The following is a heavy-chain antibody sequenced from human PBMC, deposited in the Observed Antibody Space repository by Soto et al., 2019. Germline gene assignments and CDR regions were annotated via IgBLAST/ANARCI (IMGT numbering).Heavy chain of an antibody. J-gene: IGHJ4*02. D-gene: IGHD3-10*01. Sequence: GGSLRLSCAASGFSFSSYAMSWVRQAPGKGLEWVSVISGSGGTDYADSVKGRFTISRDNSKNTLYLQMNSLRAEDTAVYYCAKDPTLYYYGSGSSPSDYWGQGTLVTVSS. V-gene: IGHV3-23*01. CDR2: ISGSGGT. CDR3: AKDPTLYYYGSGSSPSDY. CDR1: GFSFSSYA.